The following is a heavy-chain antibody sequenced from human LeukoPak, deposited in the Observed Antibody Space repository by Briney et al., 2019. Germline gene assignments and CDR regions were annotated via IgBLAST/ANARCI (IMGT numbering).Heavy chain of an antibody. CDR1: GGTFSSYA. Sequence: GSSVKVSCKASGGTFSSYAISWVRQAPGQGLEWMGGIIPIFGTANYAQKLQGRVTITADESTSTAYMELSSLRSEDTAVYYCARGDSSGWFSRDYYGMDVWGKGTTVTVSS. CDR3: ARGDSSGWFSRDYYGMDV. CDR2: IIPIFGTA. V-gene: IGHV1-69*01. J-gene: IGHJ6*04. D-gene: IGHD6-19*01.